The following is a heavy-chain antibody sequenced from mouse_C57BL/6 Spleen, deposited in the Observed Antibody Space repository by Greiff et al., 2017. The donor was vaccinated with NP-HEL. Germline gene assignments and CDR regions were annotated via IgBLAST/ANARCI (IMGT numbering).Heavy chain of an antibody. D-gene: IGHD1-1*01. CDR2: IDPSDSET. CDR3: ARGATRYFDV. V-gene: IGHV1-52*01. J-gene: IGHJ1*03. CDR1: GYTFTSYW. Sequence: QVQLQQPGAELVRPGSSVKLSCKASGYTFTSYWMHWVKQRPIQGLEWIGNIDPSDSETHSNQKFKDKATLTVDKSSSTAYMQLSSLTSEDSAVYYCARGATRYFDVWGTGTTVTVSS.